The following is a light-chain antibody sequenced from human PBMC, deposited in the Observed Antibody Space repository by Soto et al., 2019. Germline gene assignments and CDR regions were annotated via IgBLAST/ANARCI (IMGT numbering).Light chain of an antibody. CDR1: STDFENYNL. V-gene: IGLV2-23*01. Sequence: QSALTQPASVSGSPGQSITISCTRSSTDFENYNLVSWYQHCPDKAPKLIIYEGTKRPSEISDRFSGSESDTTASLIISGLQPEDEADYYCXSYAGSSARVVFGGGTKLTV. CDR2: EGT. J-gene: IGLJ2*01. CDR3: XSYAGSSARVV.